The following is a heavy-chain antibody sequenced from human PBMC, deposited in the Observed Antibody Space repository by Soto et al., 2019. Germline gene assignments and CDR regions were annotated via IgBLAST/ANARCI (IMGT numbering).Heavy chain of an antibody. J-gene: IGHJ4*02. CDR3: AKDKLAVAVAAPFDY. V-gene: IGHV3-30*18. D-gene: IGHD6-19*01. CDR1: GSTFSSYG. Sequence: GGSLRLSCAASGSTFSSYGMHWVRQAPGKGLEWVAVISYDGSNKYYADSVKGRFTISRDNSKNTLYLQMNSLRAEDTAVYYCAKDKLAVAVAAPFDYWGQGTLVTVSS. CDR2: ISYDGSNK.